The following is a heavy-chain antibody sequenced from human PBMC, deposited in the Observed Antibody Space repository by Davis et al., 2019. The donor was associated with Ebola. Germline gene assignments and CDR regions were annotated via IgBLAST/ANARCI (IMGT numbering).Heavy chain of an antibody. Sequence: GESLKISCAASGFIFSDYAMQWVRQAPGGGLEWVAVIAFDGNNEYYADSAKGRFTISRDNSKNTLHLQMNSLRGEDTAAYYCVRGPEMLYHDGNAFYDWGQGTLVTVSS. V-gene: IGHV3-30*14. CDR2: IAFDGNNE. CDR3: VRGPEMLYHDGNAFYD. D-gene: IGHD3-16*01. J-gene: IGHJ4*02. CDR1: GFIFSDYA.